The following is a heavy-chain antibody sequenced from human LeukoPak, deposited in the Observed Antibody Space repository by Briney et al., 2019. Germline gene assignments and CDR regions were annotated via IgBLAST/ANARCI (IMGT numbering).Heavy chain of an antibody. Sequence: GGSLRLSCAASGFTFSSYGMHWVRQAPGKGLEWVAIISYDGRNQHYADSVEGRFTIARDDSENTLYLQMNSLRAEDAAVYYCAKAPGQLGIWYFDLWGRGTLVTVSS. CDR1: GFTFSSYG. J-gene: IGHJ2*01. CDR3: AKAPGQLGIWYFDL. V-gene: IGHV3-30*19. CDR2: ISYDGRNQ. D-gene: IGHD6-6*01.